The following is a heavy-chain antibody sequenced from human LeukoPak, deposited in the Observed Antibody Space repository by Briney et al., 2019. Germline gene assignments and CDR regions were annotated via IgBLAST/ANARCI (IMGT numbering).Heavy chain of an antibody. CDR3: AKRAVGVAYYFDY. D-gene: IGHD1-26*01. V-gene: IGHV3-74*01. J-gene: IGHJ4*02. CDR1: GFTFSSYW. CDR2: INSDGGIT. Sequence: GGSLRLSCAASGFTFSSYWMHWVRQAPGEGLVWVSRINSDGGITNYADSVKGRFTISRDNSKNTLFLQMNSLRVEDTAVYYCAKRAVGVAYYFDYWGQGTLVTVSS.